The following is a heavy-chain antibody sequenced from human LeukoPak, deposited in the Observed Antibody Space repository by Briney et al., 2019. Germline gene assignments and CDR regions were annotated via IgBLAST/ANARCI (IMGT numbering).Heavy chain of an antibody. V-gene: IGHV3-30*02. Sequence: GGSLRLSCAASGFTFSSYGMHWVRQAPGKGLEWVAFIRYDGSNKYYADSVKGRFTISRDNSKNTLYLQMNSLRAEDTAVYYCAKDIVVVPAATNDAFDIWGQGTMVTVSS. D-gene: IGHD2-2*01. CDR1: GFTFSSYG. J-gene: IGHJ3*02. CDR2: IRYDGSNK. CDR3: AKDIVVVPAATNDAFDI.